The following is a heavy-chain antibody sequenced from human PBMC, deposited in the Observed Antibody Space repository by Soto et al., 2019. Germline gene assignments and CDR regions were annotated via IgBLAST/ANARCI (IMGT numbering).Heavy chain of an antibody. CDR3: ARAGGRPPAYYWFPP. J-gene: IGHJ5*02. CDR2: INPSGGST. V-gene: IGHV1-46*03. Sequence: QVQLVQSGAEVKKPGASVKVSCKASGYTFTSYYMHWVRQAPGQGLEWMGIINPSGGSTSYAQKFQGRVPLTRDTSRSGGCMELSSLRYEHTPVYYCARAGGRPPAYYWFPPWGQGAQVTVSS. CDR1: GYTFTSYY. D-gene: IGHD2-8*02.